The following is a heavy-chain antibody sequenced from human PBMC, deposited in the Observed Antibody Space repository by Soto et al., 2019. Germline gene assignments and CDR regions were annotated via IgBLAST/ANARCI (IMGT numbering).Heavy chain of an antibody. Sequence: QVQLQQWGAGLLKPSETLSLTCAVYGGSFSGYYWSWIRQPPGKGLEWIGEINHSGSTNYNPSLKSRVTISVDTSKNQFSLKLSSVTAADTAVYYCARDGSRDGAFDYWGQGTLVTVSS. CDR2: INHSGST. CDR1: GGSFSGYY. D-gene: IGHD2-2*01. J-gene: IGHJ4*02. CDR3: ARDGSRDGAFDY. V-gene: IGHV4-34*01.